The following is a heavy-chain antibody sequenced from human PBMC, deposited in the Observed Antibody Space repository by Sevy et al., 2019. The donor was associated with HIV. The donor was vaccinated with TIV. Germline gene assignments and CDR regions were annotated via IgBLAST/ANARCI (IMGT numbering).Heavy chain of an antibody. Sequence: GGSLRLSCAASGFTFSTYAMHWLRQAPGKGLEWVAVISHDERTTYYADSVKGRFTISRDNSKNTLYLQMDSLRPEDTTIYYCARDAGNSGNYWGQGTLVTVSS. CDR1: GFTFSTYA. CDR2: ISHDERTT. D-gene: IGHD1-1*01. J-gene: IGHJ4*02. V-gene: IGHV3-30*04. CDR3: ARDAGNSGNY.